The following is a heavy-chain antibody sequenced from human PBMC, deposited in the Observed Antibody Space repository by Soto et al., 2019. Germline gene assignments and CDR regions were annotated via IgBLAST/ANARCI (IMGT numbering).Heavy chain of an antibody. Sequence: VGSLRLSCAASGFTFSSYDMHWVRQATGKGLEWVSAIGTAGDTYYPGSVKGRFTISRENAKNSLYLQMNSLRAGDTAVYYCARGGIHYYGSGSYHNWFDPWGQGTLVTVSS. CDR1: GFTFSSYD. D-gene: IGHD3-10*01. V-gene: IGHV3-13*01. CDR2: IGTAGDT. CDR3: ARGGIHYYGSGSYHNWFDP. J-gene: IGHJ5*02.